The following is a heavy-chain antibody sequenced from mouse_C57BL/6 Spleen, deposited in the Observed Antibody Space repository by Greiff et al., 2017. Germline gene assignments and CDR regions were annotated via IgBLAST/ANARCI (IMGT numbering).Heavy chain of an antibody. CDR2: ISSGSSTI. J-gene: IGHJ2*01. Sequence: EVQRVESVGGLVKPGGSLKLSSAASGFTFSDSGMHWVRQAPEKGLEWVAYISSGSSTIYYADTVKGRFTISRDNAKNTLFLQMTSLRSEDTAMYYCARLLDYWGQGATRTVSS. V-gene: IGHV5-17*01. CDR1: GFTFSDSG. CDR3: ARLLDY.